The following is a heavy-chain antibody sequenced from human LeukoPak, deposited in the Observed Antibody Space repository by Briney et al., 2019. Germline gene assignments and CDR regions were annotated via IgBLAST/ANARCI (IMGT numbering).Heavy chain of an antibody. CDR3: ARDYYGSGSYYYYGMDV. CDR2: ISYDGSNK. D-gene: IGHD3-10*01. J-gene: IGHJ6*02. V-gene: IGHV3-30-3*01. CDR1: GFTFSSYA. Sequence: GGSLRLSCAASGFTFSSYAMHWVRQAPGKGLEWVAVISYDGSNKYYADSVKGRFTISRDNSKNTLYLQMNSLRAEDTAVHYCARDYYGSGSYYYYGMDVWGQGTTVTVSS.